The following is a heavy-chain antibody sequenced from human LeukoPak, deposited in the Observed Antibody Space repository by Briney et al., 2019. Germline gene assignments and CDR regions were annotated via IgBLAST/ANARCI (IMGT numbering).Heavy chain of an antibody. CDR1: GGSISTYH. J-gene: IGHJ4*02. CDR2: LQYSGST. V-gene: IGHV4-59*01. D-gene: IGHD1-26*01. Sequence: SETPSLTCTVSGGSISTYHWSWIRQPPGKGLEWIGYLQYSGSTNYKSSLKSRVTISVDTSKNQFSLKLSSVTAADTAVYYCARVVGATYYFDYWGQGTLVTVSS. CDR3: ARVVGATYYFDY.